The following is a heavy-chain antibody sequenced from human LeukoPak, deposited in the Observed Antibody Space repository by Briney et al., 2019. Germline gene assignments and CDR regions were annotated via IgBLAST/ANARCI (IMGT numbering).Heavy chain of an antibody. Sequence: PGGSLRLSCAASGFTFSSYAMSWVRQAPGKGLEWVSGISGSGGSTYYADSVRGRFTISRDNFKSTLFLQMNSLRPDDTAVHYCAKGFSGSYASDFDYWGQGTLVTVSS. D-gene: IGHD1-26*01. CDR3: AKGFSGSYASDFDY. CDR2: ISGSGGST. V-gene: IGHV3-23*01. J-gene: IGHJ4*02. CDR1: GFTFSSYA.